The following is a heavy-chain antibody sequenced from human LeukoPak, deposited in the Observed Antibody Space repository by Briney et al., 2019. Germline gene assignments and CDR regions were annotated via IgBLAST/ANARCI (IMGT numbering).Heavy chain of an antibody. CDR2: ISSSSSYT. J-gene: IGHJ6*04. D-gene: IGHD3-10*01. Sequence: GGSLRLSCAASGFTFSSYSMNWVRQAPGKGLEWVSSISSSSSYTYCADSVKGRFTISRDNAKNSLYLQMNSLRAEDTAVYYCARDNRVTMVRGVPVVWGKGTTVTVSS. V-gene: IGHV3-21*01. CDR3: ARDNRVTMVRGVPVV. CDR1: GFTFSSYS.